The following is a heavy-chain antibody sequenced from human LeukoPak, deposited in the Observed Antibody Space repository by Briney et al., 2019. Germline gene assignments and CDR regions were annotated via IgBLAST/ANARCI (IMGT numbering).Heavy chain of an antibody. CDR3: AKDDSRYCSSTSPRCYFDY. D-gene: IGHD2-2*01. Sequence: PGGSLRLSCAASGFTFSSYGMHWVRQAPGKGLEWVAVISYDGSNKYYADSVKGRFTISRDNSKNTLYLQMNSLRAEDTAVYYCAKDDSRYCSSTSPRCYFDYWGQGTLVTVSS. J-gene: IGHJ4*02. CDR1: GFTFSSYG. V-gene: IGHV3-30*18. CDR2: ISYDGSNK.